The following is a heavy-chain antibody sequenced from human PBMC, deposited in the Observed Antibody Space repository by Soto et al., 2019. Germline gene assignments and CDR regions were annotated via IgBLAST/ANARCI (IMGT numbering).Heavy chain of an antibody. CDR2: IYWDDDK. V-gene: IGHV2-5*02. CDR3: VHIHYSYYYMDV. Sequence: SGPTLVNPTQTLTLTCTFSGFSLSTSGVGVGWIRQPPGKALEWLALIYWDDDKRYSPSLKSRLTITKDTSKNQVVLTMTNMAPVHTATYYFVHIHYSYYYMDVWCKGITVNVS. CDR1: GFSLSTSGVG. J-gene: IGHJ6*03.